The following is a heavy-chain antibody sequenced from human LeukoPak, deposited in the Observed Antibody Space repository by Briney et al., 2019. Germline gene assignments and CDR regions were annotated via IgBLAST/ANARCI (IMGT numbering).Heavy chain of an antibody. V-gene: IGHV3-33*08. CDR1: GFTFSIYA. Sequence: GGSLRLSCAASGFTFSIYAMSWVRQAPGKGLEWVAVIWYDGSNKNYADSVKGRFTIHRDNSKKTLYLQMNSLRAEDTAVYYCARGGRTTWHGMDVWGQGTTVTVSS. D-gene: IGHD4-17*01. J-gene: IGHJ6*02. CDR2: IWYDGSNK. CDR3: ARGGRTTWHGMDV.